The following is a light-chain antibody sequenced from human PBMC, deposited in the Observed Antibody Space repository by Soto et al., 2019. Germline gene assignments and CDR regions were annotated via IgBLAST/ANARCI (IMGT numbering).Light chain of an antibody. V-gene: IGKV3-20*01. Sequence: EIVLTQSPGTLSVSPGERATLSCRASQSVSNRYLAWYQQKPGQAPRLLIYGASTRAAGIPDRFSGSGSGTDFTLTISRLEPEDSAVYYCQQYDSSPRTFGQGAKVEI. CDR1: QSVSNRY. CDR3: QQYDSSPRT. J-gene: IGKJ1*01. CDR2: GAS.